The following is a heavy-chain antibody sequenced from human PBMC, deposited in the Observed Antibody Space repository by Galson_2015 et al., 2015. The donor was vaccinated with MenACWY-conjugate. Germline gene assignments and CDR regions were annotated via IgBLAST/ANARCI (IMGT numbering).Heavy chain of an antibody. D-gene: IGHD6-19*01. J-gene: IGHJ4*02. CDR1: GFSISSGFY. Sequence: LSLTCSVSGFSISSGFYWGWIRQSPGKGLEWTGTIDHRGYTYENPSLKSRITISVDTSRNQFSLRLTSMTAADTAVFYCARTGRMAVALSYFDSWGQGTLVTVSA. CDR2: IDHRGYT. V-gene: IGHV4-38-2*01. CDR3: ARTGRMAVALSYFDS.